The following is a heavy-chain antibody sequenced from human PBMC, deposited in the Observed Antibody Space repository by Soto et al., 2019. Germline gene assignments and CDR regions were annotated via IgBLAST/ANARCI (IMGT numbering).Heavy chain of an antibody. J-gene: IGHJ5*02. CDR2: IFSNDEK. V-gene: IGHV2-26*01. CDR3: ARIMVAAAVINWFDP. D-gene: IGHD6-13*01. CDR1: GFSLSNARMG. Sequence: SGPTLVNPTETLTLTCTVSGFSLSNARMGVSWIRQPPGKALEWLAHIFSNDEKSYSTSLKSRLTISKDTSKSQVVLTMTNMDPVDTATYYCARIMVAAAVINWFDPWGQGTLVTVSS.